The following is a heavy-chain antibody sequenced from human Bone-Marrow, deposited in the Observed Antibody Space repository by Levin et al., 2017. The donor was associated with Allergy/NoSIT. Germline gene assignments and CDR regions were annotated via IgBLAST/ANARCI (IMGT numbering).Heavy chain of an antibody. D-gene: IGHD3-16*01. V-gene: IGHV1-2*02. CDR2: INPNSGGT. CDR3: ARAIASGGNTYYYYYMDG. J-gene: IGHJ6*03. CDR1: GYIFTDYY. Sequence: ASVKVSCKASGYIFTDYYIHWVRQAPGQGLEWMGWINPNSGGTKYAQKFQGRVTMTRDTSISTAYVDLSRLRFDDTAVYYCARAIASGGNTYYYYYMDGWGKGTTVTVSS.